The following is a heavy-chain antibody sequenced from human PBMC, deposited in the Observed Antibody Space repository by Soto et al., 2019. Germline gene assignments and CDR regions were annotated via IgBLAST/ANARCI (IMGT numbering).Heavy chain of an antibody. Sequence: GGSLRLSCAASGFTFSSYGMLWGRQAPGKGLEWVAVIWYDGSNKYYADSVEGRFTISRDNSKNTLYLQMNSLRAEDTAVYYCARDVSEWSPRAVGMDVGAQGTTVAVYS. CDR3: ARDVSEWSPRAVGMDV. J-gene: IGHJ6*02. V-gene: IGHV3-33*01. CDR1: GFTFSSYG. D-gene: IGHD3-3*01. CDR2: IWYDGSNK.